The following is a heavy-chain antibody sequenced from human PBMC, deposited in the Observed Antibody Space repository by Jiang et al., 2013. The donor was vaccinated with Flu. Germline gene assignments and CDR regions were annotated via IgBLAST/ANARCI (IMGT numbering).Heavy chain of an antibody. CDR2: IYYSGST. V-gene: IGHV4-39*01. CDR1: GGSISSSSYY. D-gene: IGHD1-14*01. J-gene: IGHJ4*02. Sequence: SGSGLVKPSETLSLTCTVSGGSISSSSYYWGWIRQPPGKGLEWIGSIYYSGSTYYNPSLKSRVTISVDTSKNQFSLKLSSVTAADTAVYYCARHADRNHLDYWGQGTLVTVSS. CDR3: ARHADRNHLDY.